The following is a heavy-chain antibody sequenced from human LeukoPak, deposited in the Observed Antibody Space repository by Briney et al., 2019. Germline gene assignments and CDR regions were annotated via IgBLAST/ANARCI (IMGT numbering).Heavy chain of an antibody. D-gene: IGHD4-17*01. V-gene: IGHV4-59*08. CDR2: IYYTGST. CDR1: GASISNYS. CDR3: ARHVEGYGDDYYYGMDV. Sequence: NPSETLSLTCTVSGASISNYSWSWIRQPPGKGLEWIGYIYYTGSTNSKPSLKSRVTTSLDMSKNQFSLKLSSVTAADTAVYYCARHVEGYGDDYYYGMDVWGQGTTVTVSS. J-gene: IGHJ6*02.